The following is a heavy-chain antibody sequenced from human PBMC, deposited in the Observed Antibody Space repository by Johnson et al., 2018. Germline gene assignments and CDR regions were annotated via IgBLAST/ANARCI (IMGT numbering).Heavy chain of an antibody. J-gene: IGHJ3*02. D-gene: IGHD3-22*01. CDR3: AKHPHYYDRRGDAFDI. V-gene: IGHV3-30-3*02. CDR2: ISYDGSNK. CDR1: GFTFSSYA. Sequence: VQLVESGGGVVQPGRSLRLSCAASGFTFSSYAMHWVRQAPGKGLEWVAVISYDGSNKYYADSVKGRFTISRDNSKNTLYLQMNSLRAEDTAVYYCAKHPHYYDRRGDAFDIWGQGTMVTVSS.